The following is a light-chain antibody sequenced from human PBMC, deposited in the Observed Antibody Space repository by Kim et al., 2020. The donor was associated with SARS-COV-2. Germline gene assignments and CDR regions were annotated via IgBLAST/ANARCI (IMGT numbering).Light chain of an antibody. CDR1: QDISNY. V-gene: IGKV1-27*01. CDR3: QKCDSAPWT. J-gene: IGKJ1*01. CDR2: AAS. Sequence: ASVGDRVPITGRASQDISNYLAWFQLKPGKAPKLLIYAASALQPGVPSRFSGSGSGTDFTLTVTSLQPEDVATYYCQKCDSAPWTFGQGTKVDIK.